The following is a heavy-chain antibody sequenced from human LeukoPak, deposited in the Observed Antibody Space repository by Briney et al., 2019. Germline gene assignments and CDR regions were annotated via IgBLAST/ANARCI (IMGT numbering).Heavy chain of an antibody. CDR1: GYTFTSYY. D-gene: IGHD3-16*01. V-gene: IGHV1-24*01. Sequence: ASVKVSCKASGYTFTSYYMHWVRQAPGQGLEWMGGFDPEDGETIYAQKFQGRVTMTEDTSTDTAYMELSSLRSEDTAVYYCATDLWGGDDYWGQGTLVTVSS. CDR2: FDPEDGET. J-gene: IGHJ4*02. CDR3: ATDLWGGDDY.